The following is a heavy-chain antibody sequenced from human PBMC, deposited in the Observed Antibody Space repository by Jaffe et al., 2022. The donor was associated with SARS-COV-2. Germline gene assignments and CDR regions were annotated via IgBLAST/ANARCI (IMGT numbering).Heavy chain of an antibody. J-gene: IGHJ4*02. CDR3: AKGTRRNRIAAAGTFDY. V-gene: IGHV3-23*01. CDR2: ISGSGGST. D-gene: IGHD6-13*01. Sequence: EVQLLESGGGLVQPGGSLRLSCAASGFTFSSYAMSWVRQAPGKGLEWVSAISGSGGSTYYADSVKGRFTISRDNSKNTLYLQMNSLRAEDTAVYYCAKGTRRNRIAAAGTFDYWGQGTLVTVSS. CDR1: GFTFSSYA.